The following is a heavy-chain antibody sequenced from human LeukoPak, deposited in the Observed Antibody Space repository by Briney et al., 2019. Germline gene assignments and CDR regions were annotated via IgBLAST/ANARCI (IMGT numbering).Heavy chain of an antibody. CDR1: GGSISSGGYY. CDR3: ARIIDFWSGYGY. Sequence: SETLSLTCTVSGGSISSGGYYWSWIRQHPGKGLEWIGSIYHSGSTYYNPSLKSRVTISVDTSKNQFSLKLSSVTAADTAVYYCARIIDFWSGYGYWGQGTLVTVSS. V-gene: IGHV4-39*07. J-gene: IGHJ4*02. CDR2: IYHSGST. D-gene: IGHD3-3*01.